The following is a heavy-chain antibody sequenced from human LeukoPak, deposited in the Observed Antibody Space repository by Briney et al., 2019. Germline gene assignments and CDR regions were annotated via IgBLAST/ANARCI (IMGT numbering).Heavy chain of an antibody. CDR3: ARDLGRGGSPLHSAFDI. CDR1: GYTFTSYG. V-gene: IGHV1-18*01. J-gene: IGHJ3*02. D-gene: IGHD1-26*01. CDR2: ISAYNGNT. Sequence: ASVKVSCKASGYTFTSYGISWVRQAPGQGLEWMGWISAYNGNTNYAQKLQGRVTMTTDTSTSTAYMELRSLRSDDTAVYYCARDLGRGGSPLHSAFDIWGQGTMVTVSS.